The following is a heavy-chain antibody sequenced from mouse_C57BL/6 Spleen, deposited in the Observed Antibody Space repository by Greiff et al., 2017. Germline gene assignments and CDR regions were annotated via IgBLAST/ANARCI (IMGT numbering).Heavy chain of an antibody. CDR3: ARSTTGDMDY. CDR2: IYPGDGDT. D-gene: IGHD1-1*01. V-gene: IGHV1-82*01. CDR1: GYAFSSSW. Sequence: QVQLQQSGPELVKPGASVKISCKASGYAFSSSWMNWVKQRPGKGLEWIGRIYPGDGDTNYNGKFKGKATLTADKSSSTAYMQLSSLTSEDSAVYFCARSTTGDMDYWGQGTSVTVSS. J-gene: IGHJ4*01.